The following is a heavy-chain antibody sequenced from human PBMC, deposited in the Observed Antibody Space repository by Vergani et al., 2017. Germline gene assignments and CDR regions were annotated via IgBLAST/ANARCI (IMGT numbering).Heavy chain of an antibody. V-gene: IGHV3-30-3*01. Sequence: QVQLVESGGGVVQPGRSLRLSCAASGFTFSSYAMHWVRQAPGKGLEWVAVISYDGSNKYYADSVKGRFTISRDNSKNTLYLQMNSLRAEDTAVYYCARDDIAVAGNAFDIWGQGTMVTVSS. CDR2: ISYDGSNK. D-gene: IGHD6-19*01. J-gene: IGHJ3*02. CDR1: GFTFSSYA. CDR3: ARDDIAVAGNAFDI.